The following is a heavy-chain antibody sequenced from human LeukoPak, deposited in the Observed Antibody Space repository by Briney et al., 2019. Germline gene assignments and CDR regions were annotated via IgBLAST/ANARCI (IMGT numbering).Heavy chain of an antibody. CDR1: GGSISSSNW. J-gene: IGHJ5*02. CDR3: AKHSSSWPFDP. Sequence: SETLSLTCAVSGGSISSSNWWSWVRQPPGKGLEWIGEIYHSGSTNYNPSLKSRVTISVGKSKNQFSLKLSSVTAADTAVYYCAKHSSSWPFDPWGQGTLVTVPS. V-gene: IGHV4-4*02. D-gene: IGHD6-13*01. CDR2: IYHSGST.